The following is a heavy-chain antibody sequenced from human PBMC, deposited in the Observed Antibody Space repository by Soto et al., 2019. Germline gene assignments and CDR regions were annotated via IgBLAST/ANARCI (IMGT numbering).Heavy chain of an antibody. CDR2: ISSSGSYI. J-gene: IGHJ2*01. CDR3: ARLSVGVNWYFDL. Sequence: QMQLVESGGDLVKPGGSLRLSCEASGFTFSDYYMSWIRQVPGQGLEWLSFISSSGSYIKYSDSMRGRLTVSRDNGKNALYLQMHSLRVEDTAVYYCARLSVGVNWYFDLWVRGTMVPVSA. V-gene: IGHV3-11*06. CDR1: GFTFSDYY. D-gene: IGHD2-21*01.